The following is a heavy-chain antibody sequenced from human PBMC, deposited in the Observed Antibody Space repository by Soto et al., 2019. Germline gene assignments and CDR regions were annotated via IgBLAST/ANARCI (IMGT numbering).Heavy chain of an antibody. J-gene: IGHJ6*02. D-gene: IGHD5-12*01. V-gene: IGHV1-69*13. Sequence: ASVKVSCKASGGTFSSYAISWVRQAPGQGLEWMGGIIPIFGTANYAQKFQGRVTITADESTSTAYMELSSLRSEDTAVYYCASNAPPRDGYNYNYYYYGMDVWGQGTTVTVSS. CDR3: ASNAPPRDGYNYNYYYYGMDV. CDR1: GGTFSSYA. CDR2: IIPIFGTA.